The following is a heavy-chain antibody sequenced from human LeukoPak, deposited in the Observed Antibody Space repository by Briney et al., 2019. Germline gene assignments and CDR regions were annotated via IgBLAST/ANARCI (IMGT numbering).Heavy chain of an antibody. V-gene: IGHV3-11*05. Sequence: GGSVRLSCAASGFMFSDYFMSWIRQAPGKELEWISYISSNSKYTKYADSVKARFTISRDNAKKSLYLQMNSLRAEDTAVYYCARDNGNKYYFDYWGQRTLVTV. CDR2: ISSNSKYT. CDR1: GFMFSDYF. D-gene: IGHD2-8*01. J-gene: IGHJ4*02. CDR3: ARDNGNKYYFDY.